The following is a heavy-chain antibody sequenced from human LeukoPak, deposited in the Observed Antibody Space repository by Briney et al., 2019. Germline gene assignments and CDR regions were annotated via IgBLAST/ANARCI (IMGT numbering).Heavy chain of an antibody. CDR2: ISYDGSNK. Sequence: GGSLRLSCAASGFTFSSYAMHWVRQAPGKGLEWVAVISYDGSNKYYADSVKGRFTISRDNSKNTLYLQMNSLRAEDTAVYYCARGPNYYDSSAFDYWGQGTLVTVSS. CDR1: GFTFSSYA. J-gene: IGHJ4*02. D-gene: IGHD3-22*01. CDR3: ARGPNYYDSSAFDY. V-gene: IGHV3-30-3*01.